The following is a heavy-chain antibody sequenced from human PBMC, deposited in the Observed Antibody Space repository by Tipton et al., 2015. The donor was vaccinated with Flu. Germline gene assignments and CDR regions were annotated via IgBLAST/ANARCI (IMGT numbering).Heavy chain of an antibody. V-gene: IGHV4-38-2*01. CDR2: IHRSGST. Sequence: TLSLTCAVSGDSISSDYFWGWIRQPPGKGLEWIATIHRSGSTKYNPSLKSRVTISVDTSKNQFSLRLSSVTAADTAVYYCARHVEGYSGYENGFDPWGQGTLVTVSS. J-gene: IGHJ5*02. CDR1: GDSISSDYF. CDR3: ARHVEGYSGYENGFDP. D-gene: IGHD5-12*01.